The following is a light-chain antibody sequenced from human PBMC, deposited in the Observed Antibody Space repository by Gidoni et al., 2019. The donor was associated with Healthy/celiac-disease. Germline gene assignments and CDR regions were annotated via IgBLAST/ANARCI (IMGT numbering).Light chain of an antibody. Sequence: DIQMTQSPSSLSASVGDRVTITCQASQDISNYLNWYQQKPGKAPKLLIYDASNLETGVPSRFSGIGSGTDVTFTISRLQPEDIATYYCQQYDNLPLTFGGGTKLEIK. J-gene: IGKJ4*01. CDR2: DAS. V-gene: IGKV1-33*01. CDR1: QDISNY. CDR3: QQYDNLPLT.